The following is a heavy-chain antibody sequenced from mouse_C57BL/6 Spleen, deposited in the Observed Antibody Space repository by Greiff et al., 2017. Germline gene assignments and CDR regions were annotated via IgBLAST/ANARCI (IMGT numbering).Heavy chain of an antibody. Sequence: VQLQESGAELVRPGASVTLSCKASGYTFTDYEMHWVKQTPVHGLEWIGAIDPETGGTAYNQKFKGKAILTADKSSSTAYMELRSLTSEDSAVYYCTRWDLIYYYGSSYETWFAYWGQGTLVTVSA. CDR2: IDPETGGT. CDR3: TRWDLIYYYGSSYETWFAY. J-gene: IGHJ3*01. D-gene: IGHD1-1*01. V-gene: IGHV1-15*01. CDR1: GYTFTDYE.